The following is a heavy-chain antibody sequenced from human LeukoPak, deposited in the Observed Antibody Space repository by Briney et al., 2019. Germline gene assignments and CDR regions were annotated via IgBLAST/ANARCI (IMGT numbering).Heavy chain of an antibody. CDR2: IYYSGST. J-gene: IGHJ4*02. CDR1: GGSISSGDYY. D-gene: IGHD3-9*01. CDR3: ASFEPPSILDY. Sequence: PSETLSLTCTVSGGSISSGDYYWSWIRQPPGKGLEWIGYIYYSGSTYYNPSLESRVTISVDTSKNQFSLKLSSVTAADTAVYYCASFEPPSILDYWGQGTLVTVSS. V-gene: IGHV4-30-4*01.